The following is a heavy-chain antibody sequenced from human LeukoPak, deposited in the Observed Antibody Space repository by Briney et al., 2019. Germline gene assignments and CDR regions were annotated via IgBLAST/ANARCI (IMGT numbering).Heavy chain of an antibody. CDR3: ARENPPSTVTAWYFDL. V-gene: IGHV1-69*04. J-gene: IGHJ2*01. CDR1: GGTFSYA. D-gene: IGHD4-17*01. CDR2: IIPVLGLA. Sequence: SVKVSCKASGGTFSYAFSWVRQAPGQSLEWLGRIIPVLGLADYSQNFQGRVTISADSSTSTAFMELSNLRSEDTAVYFCARENPPSTVTAWYFDLWGRGTLVTVSS.